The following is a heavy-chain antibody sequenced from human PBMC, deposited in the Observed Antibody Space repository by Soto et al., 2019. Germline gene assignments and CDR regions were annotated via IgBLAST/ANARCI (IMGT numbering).Heavy chain of an antibody. J-gene: IGHJ4*02. V-gene: IGHV4-34*01. Sequence: ETLSLTCAVYGGSFSGYYWSWIRQPPGKGLEWIGEINHSGSTNYNPSLKSRVTISVDTSKNQFSLKLSSVTAADTAVYYCARLVRYDYIWGSYRRPPTRDYWGQGTLVTVSS. CDR1: GGSFSGYY. CDR2: INHSGST. CDR3: ARLVRYDYIWGSYRRPPTRDY. D-gene: IGHD3-16*02.